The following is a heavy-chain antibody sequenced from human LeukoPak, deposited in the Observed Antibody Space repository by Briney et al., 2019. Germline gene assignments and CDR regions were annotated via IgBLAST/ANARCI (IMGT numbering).Heavy chain of an antibody. D-gene: IGHD2-21*02. J-gene: IGHJ6*02. CDR1: GYTFTGYY. CDR3: ARVRVHIVVVTADYYGMDV. CDR2: INPNSGGT. Sequence: ASVKVSCKASGYTFTGYYLHWVRQAPGQGLDGMGWINPNSGGTNYAQKFQGRVTMNRDTSISTAYMELSRLRSDDTAVYYCARVRVHIVVVTADYYGMDVWGQGTTVTVSS. V-gene: IGHV1-2*02.